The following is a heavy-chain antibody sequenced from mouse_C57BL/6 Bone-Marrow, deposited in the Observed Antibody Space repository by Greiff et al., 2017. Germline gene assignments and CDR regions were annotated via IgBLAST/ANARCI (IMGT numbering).Heavy chain of an antibody. J-gene: IGHJ4*01. Sequence: QVQLQQSGAELARPGASVKLSCKASGYTFTSYGISWVKQRPGQGLEWIGEIYPRSGNTYYNEKFKGKATLTADKSSSTAYMELRSLTSEDSAVYFCARPPKGHYYAMDYWGQGTSVTVSS. CDR3: ARPPKGHYYAMDY. CDR2: IYPRSGNT. V-gene: IGHV1-81*01. CDR1: GYTFTSYG.